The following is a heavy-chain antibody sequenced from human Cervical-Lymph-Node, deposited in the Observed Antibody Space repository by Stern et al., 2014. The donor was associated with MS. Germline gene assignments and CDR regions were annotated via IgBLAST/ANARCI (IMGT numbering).Heavy chain of an antibody. D-gene: IGHD5-24*01. CDR2: IYINGNT. CDR1: GGSISSYY. V-gene: IGHV4-59*08. J-gene: IGHJ6*02. CDR3: ARHQATGYNYISYYYGLDV. Sequence: VQLVESGPGLVKPSETLSLTCTVSGGSISSYYWSWIQQPPGKGLEWIGYIYINGNTNYNPPLKNRVPISEAASKAHFPRKLSSVTAADTAVYFCARHQATGYNYISYYYGLDVWGQGTTVTVSS.